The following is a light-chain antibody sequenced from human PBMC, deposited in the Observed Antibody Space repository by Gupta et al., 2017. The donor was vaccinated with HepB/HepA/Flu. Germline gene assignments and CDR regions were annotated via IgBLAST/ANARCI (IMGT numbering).Light chain of an antibody. V-gene: IGKV2-30*01. CDR2: KVS. J-gene: IGKJ5*01. CDR3: MQCTHWPPIT. Sequence: DVVMTQSPLSLPVTLGQPASISCRSSQSLVDSDGNTYLNWFQQRPGQSPRRLIYKVSNRDSGVPDRFSGSGSGTDFTLKISRVEAEDVGVYYCMQCTHWPPITFGQGTRLEIK. CDR1: QSLVDSDGNTY.